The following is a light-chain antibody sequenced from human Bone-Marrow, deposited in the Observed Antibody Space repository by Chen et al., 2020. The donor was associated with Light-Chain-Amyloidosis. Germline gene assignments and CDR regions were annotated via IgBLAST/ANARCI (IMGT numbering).Light chain of an antibody. CDR1: DLPTKY. Sequence: YELTQPPSVSVSPAKTGRITRSGDDLPTKYAYWYQQKPGQAPVLVIHRDTERPSGISERFSGSSSGTTATLTISGVQAEDEADYHCQSADSSGTYEVIFGGGTKLTVL. J-gene: IGLJ2*01. CDR2: RDT. V-gene: IGLV3-25*03. CDR3: QSADSSGTYEVI.